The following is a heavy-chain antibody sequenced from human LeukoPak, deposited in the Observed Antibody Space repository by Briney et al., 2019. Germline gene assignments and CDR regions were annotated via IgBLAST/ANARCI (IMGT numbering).Heavy chain of an antibody. J-gene: IGHJ3*02. CDR3: ARERASLAFDI. V-gene: IGHV1-2*04. CDR2: INPNSGGT. Sequence: ASVKVSCKASGHTFSDYYIHWVRQAPGQGLEWMGWINPNSGGTNYAQKFQGWVTMTRVTSISTAYMELSRLRSDDTAVYYCARERASLAFDIWGQGTMVTVSS. CDR1: GHTFSDYY.